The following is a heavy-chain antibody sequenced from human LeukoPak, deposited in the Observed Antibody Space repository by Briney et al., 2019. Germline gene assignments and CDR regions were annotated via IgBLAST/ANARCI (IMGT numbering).Heavy chain of an antibody. CDR3: AKDRRQWLVLGWFDP. D-gene: IGHD6-19*01. Sequence: GGSLRLSCAASGFTFSSYAMHWVRQAPGKGLEWVTVISSDGTDKYYADSVKGRFTISRDNPKNTLYLHMNSLRTEDTAVYYCAKDRRQWLVLGWFDPWGQGTLVTVSS. CDR1: GFTFSSYA. J-gene: IGHJ5*02. V-gene: IGHV3-30*18. CDR2: ISSDGTDK.